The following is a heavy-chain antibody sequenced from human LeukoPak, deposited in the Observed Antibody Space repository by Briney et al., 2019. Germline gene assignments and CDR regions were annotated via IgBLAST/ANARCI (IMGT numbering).Heavy chain of an antibody. CDR1: GFTFSSYA. Sequence: GGSLRLSCAASGFTFSSYAMSWVRQAPGKGLEWVSAISGSGGSTYYADSVKGRFTISRDNSKNTLYLQMSSLRAEDTAVYYCAKDLDVWGSYRFDYWGQGTLVTVSS. CDR2: ISGSGGST. J-gene: IGHJ4*02. D-gene: IGHD3-16*02. CDR3: AKDLDVWGSYRFDY. V-gene: IGHV3-23*01.